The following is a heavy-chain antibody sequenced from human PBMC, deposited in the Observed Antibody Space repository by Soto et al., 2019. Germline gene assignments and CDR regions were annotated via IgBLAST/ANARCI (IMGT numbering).Heavy chain of an antibody. V-gene: IGHV3-48*02. Sequence: GGSLRLSCAASGFTFSNYTMSWVRQAPGKGLECLSYISSSSSALFYADSVKGRFTISRDNAKNSLFLQMNSLRDEDTAVYYCARAPYYYDSRGYWAYWGQGTLVTVSS. J-gene: IGHJ4*02. CDR2: ISSSSSAL. CDR3: ARAPYYYDSRGYWAY. CDR1: GFTFSNYT. D-gene: IGHD3-22*01.